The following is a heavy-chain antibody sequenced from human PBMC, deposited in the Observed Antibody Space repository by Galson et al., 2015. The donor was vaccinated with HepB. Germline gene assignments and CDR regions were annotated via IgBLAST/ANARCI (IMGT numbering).Heavy chain of an antibody. V-gene: IGHV1-45*02. CDR1: GYTFTYRY. CDR3: ATYYYGSGSSRDYYGMDV. J-gene: IGHJ6*02. CDR2: ITPFNGNT. Sequence: SVKVSCKASGYTFTYRYLHWVRQAPGQALEWMGWITPFNGNTNYAQKFQDRVTITRDRSMSTAYMELSSLRSEDTAMYYCATYYYGSGSSRDYYGMDVWGQGTTVTVSS. D-gene: IGHD3-10*01.